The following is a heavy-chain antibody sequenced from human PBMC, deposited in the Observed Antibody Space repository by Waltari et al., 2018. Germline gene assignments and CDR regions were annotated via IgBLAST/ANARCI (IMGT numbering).Heavy chain of an antibody. CDR3: ARPPPGVVADAYDY. CDR2: IKQDGSEE. J-gene: IGHJ4*02. V-gene: IGHV3-7*01. Sequence: VQLVQSGGGLVQPGGSQRLSCIGPGFTFGSFWMSWGRQAPGKGLEWVAKIKQDGSEEYYVDFVKGRFTISRDHAKKSLYLQMNSLRVEDTAVYYCARPPPGVVADAYDYWGQGTLVTVSS. CDR1: GFTFGSFW. D-gene: IGHD2-15*01.